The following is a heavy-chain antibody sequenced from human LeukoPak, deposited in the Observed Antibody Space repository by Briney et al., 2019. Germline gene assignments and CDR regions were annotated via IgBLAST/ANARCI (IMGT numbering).Heavy chain of an antibody. V-gene: IGHV4-4*07. J-gene: IGHJ4*02. Sequence: SETLSLTCTVSGGSLSSFYWSWFRQPAGKGLEWIGRIYSSGSTNYNPSLKSRLTMSVDTSKNQFSLRLSSVTAADTAVYYCARVLGWAGFDYWGQGTLVSVSS. D-gene: IGHD6-19*01. CDR3: ARVLGWAGFDY. CDR1: GGSLSSFY. CDR2: IYSSGST.